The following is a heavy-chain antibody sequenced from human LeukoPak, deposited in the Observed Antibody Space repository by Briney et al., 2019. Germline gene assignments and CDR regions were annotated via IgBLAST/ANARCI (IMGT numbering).Heavy chain of an antibody. CDR2: ISSSGSNI. V-gene: IGHV3-48*03. CDR3: AELGITMIGGV. CDR1: GFTFSSYE. J-gene: IGHJ6*04. Sequence: PGGSLRLSCAASGFTFSSYEMNWVRQAPGKGLEWVSDISSSGSNIYYADSVKGRFTISRDNAKNSLSLQMNSLRAEDTAVYYCAELGITMIGGVWGKGTTVTISS. D-gene: IGHD3-10*02.